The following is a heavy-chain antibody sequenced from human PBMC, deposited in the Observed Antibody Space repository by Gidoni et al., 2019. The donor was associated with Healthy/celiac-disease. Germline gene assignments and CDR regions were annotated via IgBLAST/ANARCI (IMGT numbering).Heavy chain of an antibody. CDR2: IHHSGSA. CDR1: GGSFSGYS. CDR3: ARGSPGDSGYDWDY. J-gene: IGHJ4*02. Sequence: QVQLQLCGAGLLKPPEPLSLTCAVYGGSFSGYSWSWIRQPPGKGLEWMGEIHHSGSANYNPSLKSRVTISVDTSKNQFSLKLSSVTAADTAVYYCARGSPGDSGYDWDYWGQGTLVTVSS. V-gene: IGHV4-34*01. D-gene: IGHD5-12*01.